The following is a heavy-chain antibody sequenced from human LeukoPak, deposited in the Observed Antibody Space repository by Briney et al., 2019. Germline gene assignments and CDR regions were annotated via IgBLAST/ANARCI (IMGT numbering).Heavy chain of an antibody. CDR3: AKVGDSGNFYYYYYMDV. Sequence: GGSLRLSCAASGFTFSSYGMHWVRQAPGKGLEWVAVIWYDGSNKHYADSVKGRFTISRDNSKNTLYLQMNSLRAEDTAVYYCAKVGDSGNFYYYYYMDVWGKGTTVTVSS. CDR1: GFTFSSYG. CDR2: IWYDGSNK. D-gene: IGHD5-12*01. V-gene: IGHV3-33*06. J-gene: IGHJ6*03.